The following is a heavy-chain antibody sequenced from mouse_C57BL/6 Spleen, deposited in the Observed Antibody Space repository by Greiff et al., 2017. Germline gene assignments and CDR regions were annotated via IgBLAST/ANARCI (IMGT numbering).Heavy chain of an antibody. CDR2: INPNNGGT. CDR1: GYTFTDYN. CDR3: ARSIPLLLRWENWYFDV. Sequence: VQLQQSGPELVKPGASVKMSCKASGYTFTDYNMHWVKQSHGKSLEWIGYINPNNGGTSYNQKFKGKATLTVNKSSSTAYMELRSLTSEDSAVYYCARSIPLLLRWENWYFDVWGTGTTVTVSS. J-gene: IGHJ1*03. D-gene: IGHD1-1*01. V-gene: IGHV1-22*01.